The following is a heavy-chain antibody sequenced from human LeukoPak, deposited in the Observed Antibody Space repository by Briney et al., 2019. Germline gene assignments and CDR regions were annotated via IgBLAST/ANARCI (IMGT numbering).Heavy chain of an antibody. CDR3: AGGYDFWSGYYPGSNWFDP. CDR2: TNPSGST. D-gene: IGHD3-3*01. CDR1: GGSFSGYY. J-gene: IGHJ5*02. Sequence: PSETLSLTCAVYGGSFSGYYWSWIRQPPGKGLEWIGETNPSGSTNYNPSLKSRISISVDTSKNQFSLKLSPVTAADTAVYYCAGGYDFWSGYYPGSNWFDPWGQGTLVTVSS. V-gene: IGHV4-34*01.